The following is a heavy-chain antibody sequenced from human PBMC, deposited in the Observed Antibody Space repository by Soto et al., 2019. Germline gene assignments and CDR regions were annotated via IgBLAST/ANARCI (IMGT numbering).Heavy chain of an antibody. Sequence: PGGSLSLSCAASGFTFSSYSMNWVRQAPGKGVEWVSSISSSSSYIYYADSVKGRFTISRDNAKNSLYLQMNSLRAEDTAVYCCDRVLVERLYLYYTYYYGMDVCGPGTTVTV. CDR1: GFTFSSYS. J-gene: IGHJ6*02. CDR2: ISSSSSYI. D-gene: IGHD3-22*01. CDR3: DRVLVERLYLYYTYYYGMDV. V-gene: IGHV3-21*01.